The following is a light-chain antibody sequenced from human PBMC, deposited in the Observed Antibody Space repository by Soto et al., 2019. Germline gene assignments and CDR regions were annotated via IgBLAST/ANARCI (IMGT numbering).Light chain of an antibody. CDR1: RNIKTS. J-gene: IGKJ4*01. Sequence: DIQMTQSPSSVSASVGDRVTITCRASRNIKTSLAWYQQRPGKGPELLIYDASTLQSGVPSRISGSGSGTEFTLTISRLQPEDFATFYCQQISSFPPTFGGVTKVAI. V-gene: IGKV1-12*01. CDR3: QQISSFPPT. CDR2: DAS.